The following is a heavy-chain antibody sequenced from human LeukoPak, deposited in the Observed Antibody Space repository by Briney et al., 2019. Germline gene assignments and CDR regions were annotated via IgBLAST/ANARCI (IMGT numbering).Heavy chain of an antibody. CDR1: GFTFSDYY. V-gene: IGHV3-11*04. D-gene: IGHD4-23*01. Sequence: NPGGSLGLSCAASGFTFSDYYMSWIRQAPGKGLEWVSYISSSGSTIYYADSVKGRFTISRDNAKNSLYLQMNSPRADDTAVYYCARDKRGATVVTLYSYYYMDVWGKGTTVTISS. CDR3: ARDKRGATVVTLYSYYYMDV. J-gene: IGHJ6*03. CDR2: ISSSGSTI.